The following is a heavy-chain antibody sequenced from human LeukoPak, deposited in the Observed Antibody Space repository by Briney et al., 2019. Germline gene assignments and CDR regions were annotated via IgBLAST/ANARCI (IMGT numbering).Heavy chain of an antibody. D-gene: IGHD3-10*01. CDR2: LYYNLGS. J-gene: IGHJ6*02. CDR3: VRDDSYGSGSSSYTPDYFHAMDV. Sequence: PSETLSLTCTVSGDYTSSLSYYLGWIRHPPGKGLECIGSLYYNLGSYYSPSLKSRVTISIDTSKNQIFLKLSSVTAADTAVYYCVRDDSYGSGSSSYTPDYFHAMDVWGQGTTVTVSS. CDR1: GDYTSSLSYY. V-gene: IGHV4-39*07.